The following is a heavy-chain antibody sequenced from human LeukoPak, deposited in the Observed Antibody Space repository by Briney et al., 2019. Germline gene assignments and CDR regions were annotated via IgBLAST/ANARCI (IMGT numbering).Heavy chain of an antibody. J-gene: IGHJ4*02. CDR1: GFTFSSYS. D-gene: IGHD4-17*01. Sequence: GGSLRLSCAASGFTFSSYSMNWVRQAPGKGLEWVSSISSSSSYIYYADSVKGRFTISRDNAKNSLYLQMNSLRAEDTAVYYCATRYGRFYYFDYWGQGTLVTVSS. V-gene: IGHV3-21*01. CDR2: ISSSSSYI. CDR3: ATRYGRFYYFDY.